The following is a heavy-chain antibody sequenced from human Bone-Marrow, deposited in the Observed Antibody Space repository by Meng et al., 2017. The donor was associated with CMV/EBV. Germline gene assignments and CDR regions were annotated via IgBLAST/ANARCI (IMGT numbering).Heavy chain of an antibody. V-gene: IGHV4-59*13. CDR2: IYYSGST. D-gene: IGHD1-26*01. Sequence: ESLKISCAAPGFTFDDYTMHWVRQAPGKGLEWIGYIYYSGSTNYNPSLKSRVTISVDTSKNQFSLKLSSVTAADTAVYYCARDLAYSGSYEDGMDVWGQGTTVTVS. CDR3: ARDLAYSGSYEDGMDV. J-gene: IGHJ6*02. CDR1: GFTFDDYT.